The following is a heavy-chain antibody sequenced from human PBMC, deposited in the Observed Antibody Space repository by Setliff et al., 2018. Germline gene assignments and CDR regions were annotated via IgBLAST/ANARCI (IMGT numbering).Heavy chain of an antibody. CDR3: ATNLATPSDAFDI. Sequence: SETLSLTCTLSGDSITSYYLTWIRQPPGKGLEWIGYMFYTGTANYNPSLKSRVTMSMDTSMKSFSLRLTSVTPADTAIYYCATNLATPSDAFDIWGQGTMVTVSS. CDR1: GDSITSYY. V-gene: IGHV4-59*01. CDR2: MFYTGTA. J-gene: IGHJ3*02.